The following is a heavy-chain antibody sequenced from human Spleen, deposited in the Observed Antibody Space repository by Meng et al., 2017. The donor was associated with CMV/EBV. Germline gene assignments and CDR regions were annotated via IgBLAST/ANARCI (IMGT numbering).Heavy chain of an antibody. D-gene: IGHD2-2*01. Sequence: QRVQSGAGGKKPGSSVKFPCKASGYTFTGYYMHWVRQAHGQGLEWMGWINPNSGGTNYAQKFQGRVTMTRDTSISTAYMELSRLRSDDTAVYYCARVLQGDSGTIDYWGQGTLVTVSS. J-gene: IGHJ4*02. CDR3: ARVLQGDSGTIDY. CDR2: INPNSGGT. CDR1: GYTFTGYY. V-gene: IGHV1-2*02.